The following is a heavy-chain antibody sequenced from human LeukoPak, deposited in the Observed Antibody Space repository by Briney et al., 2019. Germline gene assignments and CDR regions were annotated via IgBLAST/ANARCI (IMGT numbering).Heavy chain of an antibody. J-gene: IGHJ4*02. CDR2: ISPSTTHT. CDR3: AAAGLLYSSGWWGSRYFDY. CDR1: GFTFSDYY. D-gene: IGHD6-19*01. Sequence: GGSLRLSCAASGFTFSDYYMSWSRQAPGKGLEWLSYISPSTTHTSYADSVKGRFTTSRDNAKNSLYLQMNSLGAEDTAVYYCAAAGLLYSSGWWGSRYFDYWGQGTLVTVSS. V-gene: IGHV3-11*03.